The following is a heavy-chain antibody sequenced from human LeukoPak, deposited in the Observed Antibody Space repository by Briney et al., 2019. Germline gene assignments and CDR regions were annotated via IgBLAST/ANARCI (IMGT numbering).Heavy chain of an antibody. CDR2: ICAYNGNT. J-gene: IGHJ5*02. CDR3: ARVAAAGFHHNWFDP. V-gene: IGHV1-18*01. Sequence: ASVKVSCKASGYTFTSYGISWVRQAPGQGLEWMGWICAYNGNTNYAQKLQGRVTMTTDTSTSTAYMELRSLRSDDTAVYYCARVAAAGFHHNWFDPWGQGTLVTVSS. D-gene: IGHD6-13*01. CDR1: GYTFTSYG.